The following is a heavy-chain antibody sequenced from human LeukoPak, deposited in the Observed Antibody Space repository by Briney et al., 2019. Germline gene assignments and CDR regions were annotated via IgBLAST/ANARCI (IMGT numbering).Heavy chain of an antibody. CDR1: GFTFSNYW. J-gene: IGHJ4*02. Sequence: GGSLRLSCAASGFTFSNYWMHWVRQAPGKGLVWVSRIKSDGRTTYYADSVKGRFTISRDDAKNTLYLQMNSLRAEDTAVYYCARAGVAEAYFYYFDYWGQGSLVTVSS. D-gene: IGHD6-19*01. CDR2: IKSDGRTT. CDR3: ARAGVAEAYFYYFDY. V-gene: IGHV3-74*01.